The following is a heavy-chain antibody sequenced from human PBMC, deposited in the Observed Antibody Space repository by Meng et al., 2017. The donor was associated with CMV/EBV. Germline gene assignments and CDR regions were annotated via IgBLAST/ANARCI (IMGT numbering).Heavy chain of an antibody. V-gene: IGHV4-39*07. CDR2: IYYSGST. D-gene: IGHD3-3*01. J-gene: IGHJ6*02. CDR3: ARDNTIFGVDARGMDV. Sequence: SETLSLTCTVSGGSISSSSYYWGWIRQPPGKGLEWIGSIYYSGSTYYNSSLKSRVTISVDTSKNQFSLKLSSVTAADTAAYYCARDNTIFGVDARGMDVWGQGTTVTVSS. CDR1: GGSISSSSYY.